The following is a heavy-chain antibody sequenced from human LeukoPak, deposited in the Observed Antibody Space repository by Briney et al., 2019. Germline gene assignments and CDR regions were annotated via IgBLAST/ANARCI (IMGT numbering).Heavy chain of an antibody. V-gene: IGHV3-21*01. CDR3: ARGVAVAGTLDP. CDR1: GFIFSSYS. J-gene: IGHJ5*02. CDR2: ISSSSTYI. D-gene: IGHD6-19*01. Sequence: PGGSLRLSCAASGFIFSSYSMNWVRQAPGKGLEWVSSISSSSTYIYYADSVKGRFTISRDNAKNSLYLQMNSLGAEDTAEYYCARGVAVAGTLDPWGQGTLVTVSS.